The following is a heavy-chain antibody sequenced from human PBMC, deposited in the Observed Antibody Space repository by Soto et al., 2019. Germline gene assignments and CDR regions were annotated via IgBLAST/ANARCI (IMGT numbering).Heavy chain of an antibody. CDR1: GASVSSGNYY. D-gene: IGHD1-26*01. J-gene: IGHJ4*02. CDR3: ARGSGSYYAY. Sequence: QVQLQESGPGLVKPSETLSLTCTVSGASVSSGNYYWSWIRQPPGTGLECIGYISDRGSTNYNPSLNSRVTMSIDTSKNQCSMKLSSVPAADTAVYYCARGSGSYYAYWGQGTLVTVSS. V-gene: IGHV4-61*01. CDR2: ISDRGST.